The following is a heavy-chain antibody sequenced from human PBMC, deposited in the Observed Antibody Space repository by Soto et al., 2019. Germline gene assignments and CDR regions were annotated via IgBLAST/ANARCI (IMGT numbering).Heavy chain of an antibody. Sequence: SETLSLTCAVYGGSFSGYYWSWIRQPPGKGLEWIGEINHSGSTNYNPSLKSRVTISVDTSKNQFSLKLSSVTAADTAVYYCALVRGVIYHYGMDVWGQGTTVTVSS. CDR3: ALVRGVIYHYGMDV. CDR1: GGSFSGYY. J-gene: IGHJ6*02. V-gene: IGHV4-34*01. CDR2: INHSGST. D-gene: IGHD3-10*01.